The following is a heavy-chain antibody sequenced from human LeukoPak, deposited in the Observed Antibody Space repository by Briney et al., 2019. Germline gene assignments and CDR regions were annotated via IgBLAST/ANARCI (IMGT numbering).Heavy chain of an antibody. Sequence: GGSLRLSCAASGFTFSNYWMNWVRQAPGKGLEWVANINQDGSEKFYVDSVKGRFTISRDNAKNPLYVQMNSLRAEDTAVYYCARDGWGYGSGMLFDYWGQGILVTVSS. CDR2: INQDGSEK. D-gene: IGHD3-10*01. V-gene: IGHV3-7*01. CDR1: GFTFSNYW. J-gene: IGHJ4*02. CDR3: ARDGWGYGSGMLFDY.